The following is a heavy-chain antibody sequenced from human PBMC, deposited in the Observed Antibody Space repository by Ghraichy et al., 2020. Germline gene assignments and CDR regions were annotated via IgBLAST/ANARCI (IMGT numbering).Heavy chain of an antibody. CDR3: AKDTGSSGIYGMDV. CDR2: IRYDGSNK. CDR1: GFTFSSYG. V-gene: IGHV3-30*02. D-gene: IGHD6-13*01. Sequence: GGSLRLSCAASGFTFSSYGMHWVRQAPGKGLEWVAFIRYDGSNKYYADSVKGRFTISRDNSKNTLYLQMNSLRAEDTAVYYCAKDTGSSGIYGMDVWGQGTTGTVAS. J-gene: IGHJ6*02.